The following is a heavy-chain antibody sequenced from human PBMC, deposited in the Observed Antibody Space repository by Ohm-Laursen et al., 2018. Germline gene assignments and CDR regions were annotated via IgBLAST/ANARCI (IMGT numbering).Heavy chain of an antibody. Sequence: GSLRLSCTAPGFTFSSYAMSWVRQAPGKGLEWVSTISGSGGRTYYADSVKGRFTISRDNSKNTLYLQMSSLRAEDTAVYYCTCRTGDYYDYWGQGSLVTVSS. J-gene: IGHJ4*02. CDR2: ISGSGGRT. D-gene: IGHD3/OR15-3a*01. V-gene: IGHV3-23*01. CDR1: GFTFSSYA. CDR3: TCRTGDYYDY.